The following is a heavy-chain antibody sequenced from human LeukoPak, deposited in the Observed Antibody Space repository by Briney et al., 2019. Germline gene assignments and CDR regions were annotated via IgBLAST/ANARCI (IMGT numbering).Heavy chain of an antibody. J-gene: IGHJ4*02. V-gene: IGHV3-23*01. D-gene: IGHD4-11*01. CDR2: ISDNGTYT. CDR1: GFTFSGYG. Sequence: PGGSLRLSCAASGFTFSGYGMSWVRQAPGKGLDWVSAISDNGTYTYYADSAKGRFTISRDNSKNTLYLQMNSLRAEDTAAYYCTTELQYDYWGQGTLVTVSS. CDR3: TTELQYDY.